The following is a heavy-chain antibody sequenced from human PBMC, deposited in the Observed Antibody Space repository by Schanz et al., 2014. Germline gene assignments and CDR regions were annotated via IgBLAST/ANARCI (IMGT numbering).Heavy chain of an antibody. CDR1: GYSFTEYF. CDR2: INPNSGET. Sequence: QVPLVQSGPAVKKPGASMKVSCLASGYSFTEYFLHWFRQAPGQGLEWMGWINPNSGETNYEQKFKGRVTLTSDTSISTAFMELSGLTSDDTATYFCARARYTGYDCSGYWGQGTLLIVSS. CDR3: ARARYTGYDCSGY. V-gene: IGHV1-2*02. J-gene: IGHJ4*02. D-gene: IGHD5-12*01.